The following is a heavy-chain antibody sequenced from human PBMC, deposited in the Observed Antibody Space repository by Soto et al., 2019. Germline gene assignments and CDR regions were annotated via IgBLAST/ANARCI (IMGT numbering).Heavy chain of an antibody. CDR2: IKQDGSEK. D-gene: IGHD6-6*01. V-gene: IGHV3-7*03. CDR1: GFTFSSYW. CDR3: ERAYEYSSFAPLGY. Sequence: GGSLRLSCAASGFTFSSYWMSWVRQAPGKGLEWVANIKQDGSEKYYVDSVKGRFTISRDNAKNSLYLQMNSLRAEDTAVYYCERAYEYSSFAPLGYWGQGTLVTVSS. J-gene: IGHJ4*02.